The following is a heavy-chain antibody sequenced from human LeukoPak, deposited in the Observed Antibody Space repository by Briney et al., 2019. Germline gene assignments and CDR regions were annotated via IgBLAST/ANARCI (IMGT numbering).Heavy chain of an antibody. J-gene: IGHJ4*02. Sequence: SVKVSCKASGGTFSSYAISWVRQAPGQGLEWMGGIIPIFGTANYAQKFQGRVTITADESTSTAYMELSSLRSEDTAVYYCASSHSWVVTVLEYLGYWGQGTLVTVSS. D-gene: IGHD2-21*02. CDR1: GGTFSSYA. V-gene: IGHV1-69*13. CDR3: ASSHSWVVTVLEYLGY. CDR2: IIPIFGTA.